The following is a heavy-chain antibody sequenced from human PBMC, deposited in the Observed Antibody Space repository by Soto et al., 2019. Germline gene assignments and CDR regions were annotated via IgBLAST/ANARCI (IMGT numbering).Heavy chain of an antibody. CDR3: ARAYCSSTSSYYLSVYYYYMDV. CDR1: GYTFTSYG. D-gene: IGHD2-2*01. Sequence: QVQLVQSGAEVKKPGASVKVSCKASGYTFTSYGISWVRQAPGQGLEWMGWISAYNGNTNYAQKLQGRVTMTTDTSTSTAYMELRSLRSDDTAVYYCARAYCSSTSSYYLSVYYYYMDVWGKGTTVTVSS. CDR2: ISAYNGNT. V-gene: IGHV1-18*01. J-gene: IGHJ6*03.